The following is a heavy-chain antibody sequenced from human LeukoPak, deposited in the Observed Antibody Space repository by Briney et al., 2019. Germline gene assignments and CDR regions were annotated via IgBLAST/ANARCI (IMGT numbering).Heavy chain of an antibody. V-gene: IGHV3-21*01. Sequence: PGGSLRLSCAASGFTFSSYSMNWVRQAPGKGLEWVSSISSSSSYIYYADSVKGRFTISRDNAKNSLYLQMNSLRAEDTAVYYCARGIAMANLLYYFDYWGQGTLVTVSS. CDR2: ISSSSSYI. D-gene: IGHD6-13*01. J-gene: IGHJ4*02. CDR3: ARGIAMANLLYYFDY. CDR1: GFTFSSYS.